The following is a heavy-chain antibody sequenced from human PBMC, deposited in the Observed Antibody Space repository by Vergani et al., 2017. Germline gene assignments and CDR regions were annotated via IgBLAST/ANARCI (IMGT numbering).Heavy chain of an antibody. CDR3: AREGGYDYVWGSYRPASPYYFDY. Sequence: QVQLQQWGAGLLKPSETLSLTCAVYGGSFSGYYWGWIRQPPGKGLEWIGSIYYSGSTYYNPSLKSRVTISVDTSKNQFSLKLSSVTAADTAVYYCAREGGYDYVWGSYRPASPYYFDYWGQGTLVTVSS. J-gene: IGHJ4*02. D-gene: IGHD3-16*02. CDR1: GGSFSGYY. CDR2: IYYSGST. V-gene: IGHV4-34*01.